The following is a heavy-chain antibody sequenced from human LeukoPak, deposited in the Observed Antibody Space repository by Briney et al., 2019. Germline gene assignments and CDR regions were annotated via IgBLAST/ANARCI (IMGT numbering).Heavy chain of an antibody. J-gene: IGHJ3*02. CDR2: IYPGDSDT. D-gene: IGHD3-22*01. CDR3: ASHTSYYDSSGRDAFDI. CDR1: GYSFTSYW. Sequence: GESLKISCKGSGYSFTSYWIGWVRQMPGKGLEWMGIIYPGDSDTSHSPSFQGQVTISADKSISTAYLQWSSLKASDTAMYYCASHTSYYDSSGRDAFDIWGQGTMVTVSS. V-gene: IGHV5-51*01.